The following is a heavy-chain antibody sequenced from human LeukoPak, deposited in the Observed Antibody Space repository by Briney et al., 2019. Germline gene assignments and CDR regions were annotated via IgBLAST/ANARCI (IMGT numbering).Heavy chain of an antibody. CDR3: ARGVATIKPLDY. J-gene: IGHJ4*02. CDR2: IDWDDDK. Sequence: LRLSCAASGFTVSSNYMSWVRQAPGKALEWLARIDWDDDKYYSTSLKTRLTISKDTSKNQVVLTMTNMDPVDTATYYCARGVATIKPLDYWGQGTLVTVSS. D-gene: IGHD5-12*01. CDR1: GFTVSSNY. V-gene: IGHV2-70*11.